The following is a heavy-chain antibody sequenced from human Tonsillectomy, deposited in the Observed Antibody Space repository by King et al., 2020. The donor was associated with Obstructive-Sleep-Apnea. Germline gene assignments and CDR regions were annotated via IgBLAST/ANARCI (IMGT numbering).Heavy chain of an antibody. CDR2: ININSGGT. J-gene: IGHJ5*02. CDR1: GYTFTGYY. Sequence: QLVQSGAEVKKPGASVKVSCKASGYTFTGYYMHWVRQAPGQGPEWMGWININSGGTNYAQKFQGRVTVTRDTSINTAYMELSGLRSDDTAVYYCARGGAVASTFWPNWFDPWGQGTPVTVSS. V-gene: IGHV1-2*02. D-gene: IGHD6-19*01. CDR3: ARGGAVASTFWPNWFDP.